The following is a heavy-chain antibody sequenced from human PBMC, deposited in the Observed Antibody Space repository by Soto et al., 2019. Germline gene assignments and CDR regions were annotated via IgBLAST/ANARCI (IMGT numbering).Heavy chain of an antibody. D-gene: IGHD6-13*01. CDR1: GFTFSSYG. V-gene: IGHV3-33*01. Sequence: PGGSLRLSCAASGFTFSSYGMHWVRQAPGKGLEWVAVIWYDGSNKYYADSVKGRFTISRDNSKNTLYLQMNSLRAEDTAVYYCARTQMAAAAGTVYYYYGMDVWGQGTTVTVSS. CDR2: IWYDGSNK. J-gene: IGHJ6*02. CDR3: ARTQMAAAAGTVYYYYGMDV.